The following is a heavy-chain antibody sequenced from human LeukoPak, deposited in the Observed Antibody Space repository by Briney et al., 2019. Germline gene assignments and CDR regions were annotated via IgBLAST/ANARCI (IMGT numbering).Heavy chain of an antibody. Sequence: GGSLRLSCAASGFTFSTYAMHWVRQAPGKGLEWVAVISYDGNNKYYADSVKGRFTISRDNSKNTLYLQMNSLRVEDTAVYFCAKGVSASWYPNWFDPWGQGTLVTVSS. CDR2: ISYDGNNK. V-gene: IGHV3-30*04. D-gene: IGHD6-13*01. J-gene: IGHJ5*02. CDR3: AKGVSASWYPNWFDP. CDR1: GFTFSTYA.